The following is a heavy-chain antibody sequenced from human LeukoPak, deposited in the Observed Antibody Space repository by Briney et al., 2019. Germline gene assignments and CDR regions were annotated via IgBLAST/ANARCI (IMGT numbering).Heavy chain of an antibody. V-gene: IGHV1-2*02. CDR2: INPNSGGT. J-gene: IGHJ5*02. CDR1: GYTFTGYY. CDR3: ARLWFGDQDPWFDP. D-gene: IGHD3-10*01. Sequence: ASVKVSCKASGYTFTGYYMHWVRQAPGQGLEWMGWINPNSGGTNYAQKFQGRVTMTRDTSISTAYMELSRLRSDDTAVYYCARLWFGDQDPWFDPWGQGTLVTVSS.